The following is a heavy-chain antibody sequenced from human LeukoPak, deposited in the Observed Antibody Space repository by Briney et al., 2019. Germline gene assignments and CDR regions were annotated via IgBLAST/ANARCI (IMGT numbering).Heavy chain of an antibody. Sequence: GGSLRLSCAASGFTFSGYVMTWVRQAPGKGLECVSSITFSSSHIYYADSVKGRFTISRDNTKDSLYLQMNSLRAEDTAIYYCARGPQFSGPGWFDPWGQGTLVTVSS. D-gene: IGHD3-10*01. CDR1: GFTFSGYV. V-gene: IGHV3-21*01. J-gene: IGHJ5*02. CDR2: ITFSSSHI. CDR3: ARGPQFSGPGWFDP.